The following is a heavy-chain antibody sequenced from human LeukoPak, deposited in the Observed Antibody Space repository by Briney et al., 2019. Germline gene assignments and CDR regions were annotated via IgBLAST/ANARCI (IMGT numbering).Heavy chain of an antibody. CDR3: ARQRYSGSYYFDS. D-gene: IGHD1-26*01. Sequence: SETLSLTCTVSGGSISSYYWSWIRQPLGKGLEWIGYIYYSGSTNYNPSLKSRVTISVDTSENQFSLRLTSVTAADTAVYYCARQRYSGSYYFDSWGQGSLATVSS. CDR1: GGSISSYY. CDR2: IYYSGST. V-gene: IGHV4-59*08. J-gene: IGHJ4*02.